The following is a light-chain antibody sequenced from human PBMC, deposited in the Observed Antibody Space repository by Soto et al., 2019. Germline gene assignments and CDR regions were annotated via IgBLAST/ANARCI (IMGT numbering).Light chain of an antibody. J-gene: IGKJ3*01. V-gene: IGKV1-33*01. CDR3: QHYNNHPPFN. CDR1: EDTRTS. CDR2: GAS. Sequence: DIQMPQSPSSLSASVGARVSITCQASEDTRTSLSWFQHNPGRAPKLLVYGASYLESRVPSRFRGSGSGTDFSLTISSLQPADIATYYCQHYNNHPPFNFGPGTIVDIK.